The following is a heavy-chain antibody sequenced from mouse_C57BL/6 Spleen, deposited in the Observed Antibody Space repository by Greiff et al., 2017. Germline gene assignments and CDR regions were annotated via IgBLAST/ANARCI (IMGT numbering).Heavy chain of an antibody. D-gene: IGHD2-3*01. V-gene: IGHV1-26*01. J-gene: IGHJ3*01. CDR1: GYTFTDYY. CDR2: INPNNGGT. Sequence: EVQLQQSGPELVKPGASVKISCKASGYTFTDYYMNWVKQSPGQSLEWIGDINPNNGGTSYNQKFKGKATLTVDKSSSTAYMELRSLTSEDAAVYYSARGDGPEGAGIAYWGQGTLVTVSA. CDR3: ARGDGPEGAGIAY.